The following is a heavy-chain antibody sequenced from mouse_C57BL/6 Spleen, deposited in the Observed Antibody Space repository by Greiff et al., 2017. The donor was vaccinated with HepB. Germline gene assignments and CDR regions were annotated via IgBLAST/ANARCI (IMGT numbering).Heavy chain of an antibody. J-gene: IGHJ4*01. CDR1: GYTFTSYG. Sequence: VQLQESGAELARPGASVKLSCKASGYTFTSYGISWVKQRTGQGLEWIGEIYPRSGNTYYNEKFKGKATLTADKSSSTAYMELRSLTSEDSAVYFCARSFTTVVATYYAMDYWGQGTSVTVSS. CDR3: ARSFTTVVATYYAMDY. CDR2: IYPRSGNT. V-gene: IGHV1-81*01. D-gene: IGHD1-1*01.